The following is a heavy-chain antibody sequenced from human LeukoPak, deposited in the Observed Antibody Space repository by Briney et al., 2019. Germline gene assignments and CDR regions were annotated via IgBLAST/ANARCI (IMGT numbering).Heavy chain of an antibody. D-gene: IGHD5-18*01. Sequence: GGSLRLSCAASGFTFGSYGMHWVRQAPGKGLVWVSRINPDGSSTTYADSVKGRFTISRDNAKNTLSLQMNSLRAEDTAVYYCARVGYNYGYDYWGQGTLVTVSS. J-gene: IGHJ4*02. CDR3: ARVGYNYGYDY. CDR2: INPDGSST. V-gene: IGHV3-74*01. CDR1: GFTFGSYG.